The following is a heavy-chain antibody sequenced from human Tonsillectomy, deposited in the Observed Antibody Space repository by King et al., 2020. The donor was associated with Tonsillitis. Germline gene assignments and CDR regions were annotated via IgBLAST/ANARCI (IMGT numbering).Heavy chain of an antibody. CDR3: AKDSKSLAHFNYDFWGCRMDV. CDR2: VSDDGSNK. J-gene: IGHJ6*02. CDR1: GFTFSSFV. Sequence: VQLVESGGGVVQPGRSLRLSCAASGFTFSSFVIHWVRQAPGKGLEWVAVVSDDGSNKYYADSVKGRVSISRDNSKNTLYLQMNSLRAEDTAVYYCAKDSKSLAHFNYDFWGCRMDVWGQGTTVTVSS. D-gene: IGHD3-3*01. V-gene: IGHV3-30*18.